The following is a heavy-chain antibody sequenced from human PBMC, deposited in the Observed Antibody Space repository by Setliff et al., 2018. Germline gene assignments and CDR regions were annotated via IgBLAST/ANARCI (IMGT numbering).Heavy chain of an antibody. CDR3: ARLPGYCNGGNCYGYYTFDI. D-gene: IGHD2-15*01. CDR1: GDSISSSSYY. V-gene: IGHV4-39*01. Sequence: ETLSLTCSVSGDSISSSSYYWGWIRQPPGKGLEWIGSINYSGITYYSPSLKSRVIVSVDXXKNQFSLKXXXXXXXXTXXXYXARLPGYCNGGNCYGYYTFDIWGQGTMVTVSS. CDR2: INYSGIT. J-gene: IGHJ3*02.